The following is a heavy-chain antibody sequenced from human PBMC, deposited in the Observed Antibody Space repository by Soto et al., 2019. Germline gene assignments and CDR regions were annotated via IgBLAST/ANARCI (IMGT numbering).Heavy chain of an antibody. CDR1: GFTFSTYG. Sequence: QVQLVESGGGVVQPGRSLRLSCAASGFTFSTYGMHRVRQAPGKGLEWVALIWFDGSDKYYTESVKGRFTISRDNSRSTVYLQMNSLRAEDTAVYYCARLYCSAASCYSVGAFDIRGQGTMVTVTS. CDR2: IWFDGSDK. CDR3: ARLYCSAASCYSVGAFDI. D-gene: IGHD2-15*01. V-gene: IGHV3-33*01. J-gene: IGHJ3*02.